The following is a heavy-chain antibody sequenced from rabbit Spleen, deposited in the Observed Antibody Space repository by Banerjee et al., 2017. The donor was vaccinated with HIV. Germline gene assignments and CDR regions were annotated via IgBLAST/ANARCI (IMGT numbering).Heavy chain of an antibody. D-gene: IGHD1-1*01. Sequence: HLKESGGGLVQPGGSLKLSCTASGFTLSSYYMNWVRQAPGKGLEWIGYIDPVFGITYYANWVNGRFSISRENAQNTVFLQMTSLTAADTATYFCARDLPDIIGWNFGFWGQGTLVTVS. CDR1: GFTLSSYY. V-gene: IGHV1S7*01. CDR3: ARDLPDIIGWNFGF. CDR2: IDPVFGIT. J-gene: IGHJ3*01.